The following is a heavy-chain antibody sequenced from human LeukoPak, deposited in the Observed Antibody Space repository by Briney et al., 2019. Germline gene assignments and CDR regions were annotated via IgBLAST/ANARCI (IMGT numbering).Heavy chain of an antibody. Sequence: ASETLSLTCTVSGGSINNYYWSWIRQPAGKGLEWIGRIYTRGSTNYNPSLKSRVTMSVDASKNQFSLKLSSVTAADTAVYYCARGRYCSADICSGGDAFDIWGQGTMVSVSS. CDR2: IYTRGST. CDR3: ARGRYCSADICSGGDAFDI. V-gene: IGHV4-4*07. J-gene: IGHJ3*02. CDR1: GGSINNYY. D-gene: IGHD2-15*01.